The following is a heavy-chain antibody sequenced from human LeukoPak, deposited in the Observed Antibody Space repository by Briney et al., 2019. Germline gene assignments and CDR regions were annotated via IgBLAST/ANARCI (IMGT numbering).Heavy chain of an antibody. J-gene: IGHJ4*02. CDR3: AKQYDFWSGPDY. CDR2: ISGSGGST. V-gene: IGHV3-23*01. Sequence: GGSLRLSCAASGFIFSSKYMSWVRQAPGKGLEWVSAISGSGGSTYYGDSVKGRFTISRDNSKNTLYLQMNSLRAEATAVYYCAKQYDFWSGPDYWGQGTLVTVSS. CDR1: GFIFSSKY. D-gene: IGHD3-3*01.